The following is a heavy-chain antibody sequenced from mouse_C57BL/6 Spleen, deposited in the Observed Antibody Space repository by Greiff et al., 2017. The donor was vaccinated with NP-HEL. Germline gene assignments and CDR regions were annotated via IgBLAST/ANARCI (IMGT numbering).Heavy chain of an antibody. Sequence: VQLQQSGAELVRPGASVTLSCKASGYTFTDYEMHWVKQTPVHGLEWIGAIDPETGGTAYNQKFKGKAILTADKSSSTAYMELRSLTSENTAVYYCTGRDSSSGFDYWGQGTTLTVSS. CDR2: IDPETGGT. J-gene: IGHJ2*01. CDR3: TGRDSSSGFDY. V-gene: IGHV1-15*01. CDR1: GYTFTDYE. D-gene: IGHD1-1*01.